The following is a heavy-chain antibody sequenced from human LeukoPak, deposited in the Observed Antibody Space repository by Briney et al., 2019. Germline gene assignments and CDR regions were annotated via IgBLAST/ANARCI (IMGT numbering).Heavy chain of an antibody. CDR2: ISKDGRTI. D-gene: IGHD5-12*01. CDR3: ARGSYTGFDLYFDS. CDR1: GFSFSTQE. Sequence: GGSPRLSCAASGFSFSTQEMAWVRQAPGKGLEWVSYISKDGRTIYYADSVKGRFTISRDNTRNSLFLQLSSLSADDTAFYYCARGSYTGFDLYFDSWGQGTLVTISS. V-gene: IGHV3-48*03. J-gene: IGHJ4*02.